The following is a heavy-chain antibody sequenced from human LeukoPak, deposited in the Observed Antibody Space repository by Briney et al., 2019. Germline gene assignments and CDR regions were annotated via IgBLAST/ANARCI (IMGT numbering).Heavy chain of an antibody. D-gene: IGHD1-26*01. CDR3: ARGGGYSGSYYDLYYFDY. V-gene: IGHV1-18*01. CDR1: GYTFTSYG. J-gene: IGHJ4*02. CDR2: ISAYNGNT. Sequence: ASVKVSCKASGYTFTSYGISWVRQAPGQGLEWMGWISAYNGNTNYAQKLQGRVTMTTDTSTSTAYMELRSLRSDDTAVYYCARGGGYSGSYYDLYYFDYWGQGTLVTVSS.